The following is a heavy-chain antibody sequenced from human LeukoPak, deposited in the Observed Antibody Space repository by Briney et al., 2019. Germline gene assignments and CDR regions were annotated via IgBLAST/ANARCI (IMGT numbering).Heavy chain of an antibody. CDR2: ITHSGST. CDR1: GVSFSSYY. V-gene: IGHV4-34*01. J-gene: IGHJ3*02. CDR3: AKSNGYGLVDI. Sequence: SESLSLTCAVYGVSFSSYYWRWVRQPPGKGLEWLGEITHSGSTNYNPSLKSGVTISVKTSTNHISLKLNSVTAADTAVYYCAKSNGYGLVDIWGQGTMVTVSS. D-gene: IGHD3-10*01.